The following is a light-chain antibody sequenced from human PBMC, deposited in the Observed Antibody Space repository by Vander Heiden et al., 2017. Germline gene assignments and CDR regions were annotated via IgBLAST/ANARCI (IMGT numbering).Light chain of an antibody. CDR1: SGSVSNSYS. CDR3: VRYMGSGIWV. CDR2: STN. J-gene: IGLJ3*02. Sequence: QTVVTQEPSFSVSPGGTVTLTCGLSSGSVSNSYSPGWYQQTPGQAPRTLIYSTNTRSAGVPDRFSGSIPGNKAALTITGAQEDDESDYYGVRYMGSGIWVFGGGTKLTVL. V-gene: IGLV8-61*01.